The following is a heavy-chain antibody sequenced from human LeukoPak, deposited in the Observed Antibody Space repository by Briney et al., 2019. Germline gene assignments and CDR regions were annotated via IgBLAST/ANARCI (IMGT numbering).Heavy chain of an antibody. CDR3: ARRGNYYGDSMDP. D-gene: IGHD4-17*01. V-gene: IGHV3-64*01. CDR2: ISSNGGST. Sequence: PGGSLRLSCVASGFTFSSYAMHWVRQAPGKGLEYVSAISSNGGSTYYANSVKGRFTISRDNSKNTLYLQMGSLRAEDMAVYHCARRGNYYGDSMDPWGQGTLVTVSS. J-gene: IGHJ5*02. CDR1: GFTFSSYA.